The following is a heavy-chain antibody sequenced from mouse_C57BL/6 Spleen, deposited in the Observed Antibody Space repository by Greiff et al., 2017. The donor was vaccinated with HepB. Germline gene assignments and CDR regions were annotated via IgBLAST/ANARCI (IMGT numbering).Heavy chain of an antibody. CDR2: ISSGSSTI. Sequence: EVKLVESGGGLVKPGGSLKLSCAASGFAFSDYGMHWVRQAPEKGLEWVADISSGSSTIYYADTVKGRVTISRDNAKNTLFLQMTSLRSEDPAMYDCAMEGDSGCSYGYYDVRGTGTTVSVSS. D-gene: IGHD3-3*01. CDR1: GFAFSDYG. CDR3: AMEGDSGCSYGYYDV. V-gene: IGHV5-17*01. J-gene: IGHJ1*03.